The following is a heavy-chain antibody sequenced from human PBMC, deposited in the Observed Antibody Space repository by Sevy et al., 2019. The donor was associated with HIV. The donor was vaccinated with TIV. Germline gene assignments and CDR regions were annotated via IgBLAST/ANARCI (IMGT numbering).Heavy chain of an antibody. CDR1: GGSISNYY. V-gene: IGHV4-59*13. CDR2: IYYSGST. D-gene: IGHD6-6*01. J-gene: IGHJ4*02. CDR3: ARETVGSSGFFNY. Sequence: SETLSLTCTVSGGSISNYYWTWIRQPPGKGLEWIGYIYYSGSTNYNPSLKSRVTISIDTSKNHFSLRLNSVTAADTAVYYCARETVGSSGFFNYWGQGTLVTVSS.